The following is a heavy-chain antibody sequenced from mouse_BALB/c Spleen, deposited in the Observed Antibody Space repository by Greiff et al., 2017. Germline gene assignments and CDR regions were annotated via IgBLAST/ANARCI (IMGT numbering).Heavy chain of an antibody. CDR3: ARRVIYNCYYVDY. Sequence: QVQLKESGPGLVAPSQSLSITCTVSGFSLTGYGVNWVRQPPGKGLEWLGMIWGDGSTDYNSALKSRLSISKDNSKSQVFLKMNSLQTDDTARYYCARRVIYNCYYVDYWGQGTTRTVSS. J-gene: IGHJ2*01. CDR2: IWGDGST. D-gene: IGHD2-3*01. V-gene: IGHV2-6-7*01. CDR1: GFSLTGYG.